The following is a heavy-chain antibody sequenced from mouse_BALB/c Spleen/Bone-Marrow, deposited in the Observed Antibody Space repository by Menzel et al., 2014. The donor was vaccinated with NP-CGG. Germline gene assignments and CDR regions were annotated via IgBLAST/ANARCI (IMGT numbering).Heavy chain of an antibody. V-gene: IGHV1-9*01. CDR1: GYTFSSYW. CDR3: ARWDTTAMDY. J-gene: IGHJ4*01. CDR2: ILPGRGST. Sequence: VQLQESGAELMKPGASVKISCKATGYTFSSYWIEWVKQRPGHGLEWIGEILPGRGSTNYNEEFKGKATFTSDTSSNTAYMQLSSLTSEDSAVYYCARWDTTAMDYWGQGTSVTVSS. D-gene: IGHD1-1*01.